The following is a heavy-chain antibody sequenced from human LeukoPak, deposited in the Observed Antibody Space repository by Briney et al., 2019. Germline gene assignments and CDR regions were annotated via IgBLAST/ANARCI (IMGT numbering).Heavy chain of an antibody. CDR3: AGHPNFLNWFDP. CDR1: GVSVSNHY. CDR2: FYYSGGT. Sequence: SETLSLTCSVSGVSVSNHYWSWIRQPPGKGLEWIGWFYYSGGTYFNPSLGSRVTISADTSRNHLSLNLRSLTAADTAVYYCAGHPNFLNWFDPWGQGTLVTVSS. D-gene: IGHD1-7*01. J-gene: IGHJ5*02. V-gene: IGHV4-59*02.